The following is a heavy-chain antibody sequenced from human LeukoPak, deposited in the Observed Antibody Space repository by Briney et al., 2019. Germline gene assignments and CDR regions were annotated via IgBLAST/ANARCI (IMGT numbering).Heavy chain of an antibody. D-gene: IGHD3-10*01. CDR1: GGSISSYY. CDR3: AGGWFGEIWFDP. V-gene: IGHV4-59*01. Sequence: PSETLSLTCTVSGGSISSYYWSWIRQPPGKGLEWIGYIYYSGSTNYNPSLKSRVTISVDTSKNQFSLKLSSVTAADTAVYYCAGGWFGEIWFDPWGQGTLVTVSS. CDR2: IYYSGST. J-gene: IGHJ5*02.